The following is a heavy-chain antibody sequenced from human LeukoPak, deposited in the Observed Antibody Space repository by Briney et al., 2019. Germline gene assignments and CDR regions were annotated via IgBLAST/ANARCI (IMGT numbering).Heavy chain of an antibody. J-gene: IGHJ6*02. CDR1: GGSISSYY. CDR3: ARLQSPRAYALDV. CDR2: IYYSGST. V-gene: IGHV4-59*08. D-gene: IGHD5-24*01. Sequence: SETLSLTCTVSGGSISSYYWSWIRQPPGKGLEWIGYIYYSGSTNYNPSLKSRVTISVDTSKNQFSLKLSSVTAADTAVYYCARLQSPRAYALDVWGQGTTVTVPS.